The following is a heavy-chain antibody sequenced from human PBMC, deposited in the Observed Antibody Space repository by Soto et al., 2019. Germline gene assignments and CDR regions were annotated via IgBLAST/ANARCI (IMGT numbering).Heavy chain of an antibody. J-gene: IGHJ6*02. CDR1: GYSFTSYW. Sequence: GESLKISCKGSGYSFTSYWIGWVRQMPGKGLEWMGIIYPGDSDTRYSPSFQGQVTISADKSISTAYLQWSSLKASDTAMYYCARHVGIGELRSYYYGMDVWGQGTLVTVSS. V-gene: IGHV5-51*01. CDR2: IYPGDSDT. CDR3: ARHVGIGELRSYYYGMDV. D-gene: IGHD3-3*01.